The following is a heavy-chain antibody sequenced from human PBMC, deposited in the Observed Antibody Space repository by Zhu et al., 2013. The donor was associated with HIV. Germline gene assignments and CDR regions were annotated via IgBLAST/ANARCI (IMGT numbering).Heavy chain of an antibody. CDR1: GYVFTSFG. CDR3: ARGRYYYDHAGYYHEYFQL. CDR2: ISGYNGKT. Sequence: QVQLRQSGTDMKMPGASVKVSCRASGYVFTSFGISWLRQVPGQGLQWMGWISGYNGKTNYVRNLQDRVTMTVDISSSTAYLELRSLRSDDTAIYYCARGRYYYDHAGYYHEYFQLWGQGTLVTVSS. D-gene: IGHD3-22*01. V-gene: IGHV1-18*01. J-gene: IGHJ1*01.